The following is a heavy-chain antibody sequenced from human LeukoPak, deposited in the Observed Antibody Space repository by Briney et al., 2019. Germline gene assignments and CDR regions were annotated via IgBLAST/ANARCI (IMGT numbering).Heavy chain of an antibody. CDR2: ISYDGSNK. J-gene: IGHJ4*02. Sequence: PGGSLRLSCAASGFTFSSYAMHWVRQAPGKGLEWVAVISYDGSNKYYADSVKGRFTVSRDNSKNTLYLQMNSLRAEDTAVYYCARGRGYCSGGSCYSQDYFDYWGQGTLVTVSS. V-gene: IGHV3-30*04. D-gene: IGHD2-15*01. CDR1: GFTFSSYA. CDR3: ARGRGYCSGGSCYSQDYFDY.